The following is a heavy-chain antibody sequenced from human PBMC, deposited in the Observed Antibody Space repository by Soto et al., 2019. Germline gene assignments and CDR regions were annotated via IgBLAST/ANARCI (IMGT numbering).Heavy chain of an antibody. CDR1: GGSISSGGYY. CDR3: ARELSSSSTYFDY. CDR2: IYYSGST. V-gene: IGHV4-31*03. Sequence: SETLSLTCTVSGGSISSGGYYWSWIRQHPGKGLEWIGYIYYSGSTYYNPSLKSRVTISVDTSKNQFSLKLSSVTAADTAVYYCARELSSSSTYFDYWGQGTLVTVSS. J-gene: IGHJ4*02. D-gene: IGHD6-6*01.